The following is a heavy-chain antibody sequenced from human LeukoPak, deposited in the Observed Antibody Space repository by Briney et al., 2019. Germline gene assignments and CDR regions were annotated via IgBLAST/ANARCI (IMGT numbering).Heavy chain of an antibody. CDR2: IYHSGTT. CDR1: GGSINSNNW. J-gene: IGHJ4*02. V-gene: IGHV4-4*02. Sequence: SGTLSLTCAVSGGSINSNNWWSWVRQPPGKQLEWIGEIYHSGTTYYNPSLKSRVTISVDRSKNQFSLKLSSVTAADTAVYYCARSMVRGALDYWGQGTLVTVSS. D-gene: IGHD3-10*01. CDR3: ARSMVRGALDY.